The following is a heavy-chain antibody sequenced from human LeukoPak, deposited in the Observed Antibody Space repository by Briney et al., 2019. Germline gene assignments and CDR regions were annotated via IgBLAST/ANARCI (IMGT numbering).Heavy chain of an antibody. CDR2: IYPGDSDT. CDR1: GYSFTSYW. J-gene: IGHJ6*03. D-gene: IGHD6-13*01. V-gene: IGHV5-51*01. CDR3: ARQTSSWYVHYYYYMDV. Sequence: GESLKISCKGSGYSFTSYWIGWVRQMPGKGLEWMGTIYPGDSDTRYSPSFQGQVTISADKSISTAFPQWSSLKASDTAMYYCARQTSSWYVHYYYYMDVWGKGTTVTVSS.